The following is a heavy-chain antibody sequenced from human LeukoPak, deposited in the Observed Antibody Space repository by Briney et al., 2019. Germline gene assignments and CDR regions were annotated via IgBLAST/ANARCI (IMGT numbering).Heavy chain of an antibody. CDR1: GYSFASFW. CDR2: IYPGDSDT. D-gene: IGHD2-21*02. J-gene: IGHJ4*02. Sequence: GESLKISCRGSGYSFASFWIGWVRQMPGKGLEWMGIIYPGDSDTKYSPSFQGQVTFSADKSIRTAYLHWSSLKASDTAMYYCARGLDNCGGDCYSFDFWGQGTLVTVSS. V-gene: IGHV5-51*01. CDR3: ARGLDNCGGDCYSFDF.